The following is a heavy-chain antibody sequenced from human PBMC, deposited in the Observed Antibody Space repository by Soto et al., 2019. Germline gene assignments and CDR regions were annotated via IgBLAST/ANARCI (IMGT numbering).Heavy chain of an antibody. Sequence: EVHLVESGGGLVQPGGSVRLSCTASGFTFNDSWMTWVRQAPGKGLEWVARIKPDESEKKYADSVKGRFSISRDNAKNSMYLQMDSLRREDTAVYYCVRGGSNYASWGQGTLVTVSS. V-gene: IGHV3-7*01. CDR1: GFTFNDSW. J-gene: IGHJ5*02. CDR2: IKPDESEK. CDR3: VRGGSNYAS. D-gene: IGHD4-4*01.